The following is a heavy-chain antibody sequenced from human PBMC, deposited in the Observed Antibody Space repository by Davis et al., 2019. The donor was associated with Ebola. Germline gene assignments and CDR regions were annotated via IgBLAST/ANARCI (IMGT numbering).Heavy chain of an antibody. CDR2: IDPSDSKT. J-gene: IGHJ4*02. CDR1: GYSFTSYW. V-gene: IGHV5-10-1*01. CDR3: ARMGKSYYDSLWDY. D-gene: IGHD3-10*01. Sequence: PGRSLRLSCKGSGYSFTSYWISWVRQMPGRGLEWMERIDPSDSKTDYSPSFQGHVTISADKSISTAYLQWSGLKASDTAMYYCARMGKSYYDSLWDYWGQGTLVTVSS.